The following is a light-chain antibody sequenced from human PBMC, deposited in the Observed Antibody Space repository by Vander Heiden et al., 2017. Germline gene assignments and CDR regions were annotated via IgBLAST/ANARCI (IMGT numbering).Light chain of an antibody. J-gene: IGKJ3*01. CDR1: QGISSY. Sequence: AIRMTQSPSSFSASTGDRVTITCRASQGISSYLAWYQQKPGKAPKLLIHAASTLQSGVPSRFSGSGSGTDFTLTISCLQSEDFATYYCQQYYSYSTFGPGTKVDIK. CDR2: AAS. CDR3: QQYYSYST. V-gene: IGKV1-8*01.